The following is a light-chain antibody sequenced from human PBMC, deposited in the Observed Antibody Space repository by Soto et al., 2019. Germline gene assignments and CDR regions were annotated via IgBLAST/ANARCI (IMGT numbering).Light chain of an antibody. CDR2: GAS. CDR3: HHYGSPPWT. J-gene: IGKJ1*01. Sequence: EIVLTQSPGTLSLSPGERATLSCRASHSVSSSYLAWYQQKPGQAPRLLIYGASSRASGIPDRFSSSGSGTDFPLTISRLEPEDFAVYYCHHYGSPPWTFGQGTKVEVK. V-gene: IGKV3-20*01. CDR1: HSVSSSY.